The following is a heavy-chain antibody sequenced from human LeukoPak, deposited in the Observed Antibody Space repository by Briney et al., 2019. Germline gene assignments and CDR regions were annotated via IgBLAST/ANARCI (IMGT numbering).Heavy chain of an antibody. CDR1: GYTFTGYY. CDR3: ARDRRYYYGSGSSTNWFDP. V-gene: IGHV1-2*02. J-gene: IGHJ5*02. D-gene: IGHD3-10*01. Sequence: ASVKVSCKASGYTFTGYYMHWVRQAPGQGLEWMGWINPNSSGTNYAQKFQGRVTMTRDTSISTAYMELSRLRSDDTAVYYCARDRRYYYGSGSSTNWFDPWGQGTLVTVSS. CDR2: INPNSSGT.